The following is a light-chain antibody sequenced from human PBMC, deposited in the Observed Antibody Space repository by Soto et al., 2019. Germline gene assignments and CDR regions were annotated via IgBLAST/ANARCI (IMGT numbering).Light chain of an antibody. J-gene: IGKJ1*01. CDR3: QQYVTSPRT. V-gene: IGKV3-20*01. Sequence: EVVLTQSPATLSVSPGDRATLSCRASQSLSGSYLAWYQQKPGQAPSLLIYGASNRATGIPDRFSGSGSGTDFTLTISRLEPGDFAVYYCQQYVTSPRTFGQGTKVDIK. CDR2: GAS. CDR1: QSLSGSY.